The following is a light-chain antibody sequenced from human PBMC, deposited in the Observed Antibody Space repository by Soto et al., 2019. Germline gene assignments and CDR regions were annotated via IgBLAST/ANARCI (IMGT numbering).Light chain of an antibody. J-gene: IGLJ3*02. CDR2: SNS. CDR1: RSNIGTNY. CDR3: AAWDDSLSGPV. Sequence: QSVLTQPPSASGTPGQRVTISCSGRRSNIGTNYVYWYQQFPGTAPKLLIYSNSHRPSGVPDRFSGSKSGTSASLAISGLRSDDEADYYCAAWDDSLSGPVFGAGTKLTVL. V-gene: IGLV1-47*02.